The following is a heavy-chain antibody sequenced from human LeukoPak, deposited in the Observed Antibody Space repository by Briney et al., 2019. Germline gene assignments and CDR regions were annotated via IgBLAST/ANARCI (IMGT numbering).Heavy chain of an antibody. CDR3: ARISMSAMGAYYYYYMDV. Sequence: GGSLRLSCAASGFTFSNYNIIWIRQAPGKGLEWVSSISRRSTYIYYADSVKGRFTISRDNAKNSLYLQMNSLRAEDTAVYYCARISMSAMGAYYYYYMDVWGKGTTVTISS. CDR1: GFTFSNYN. CDR2: ISRRSTYI. D-gene: IGHD3-10*02. J-gene: IGHJ6*03. V-gene: IGHV3-21*01.